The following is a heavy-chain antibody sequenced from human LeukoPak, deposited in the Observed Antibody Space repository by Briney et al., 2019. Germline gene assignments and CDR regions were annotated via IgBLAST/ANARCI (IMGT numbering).Heavy chain of an antibody. CDR1: GFTFSTYW. Sequence: PGGSLRLSCAASGFTFSTYWMDWVRQAPGKGLEWVANVKQDGSRKYYVDSVKGRFTISRDNARNSLYLEMNSLRVEDTAAYYCARDWGDESRGQFDAFDIWGQGTRVTVSS. D-gene: IGHD3-16*01. V-gene: IGHV3-7*04. CDR2: VKQDGSRK. CDR3: ARDWGDESRGQFDAFDI. J-gene: IGHJ3*02.